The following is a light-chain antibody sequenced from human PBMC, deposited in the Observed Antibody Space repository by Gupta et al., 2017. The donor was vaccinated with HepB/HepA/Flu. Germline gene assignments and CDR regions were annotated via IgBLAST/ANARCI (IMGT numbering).Light chain of an antibody. CDR3: QHRTDWHT. V-gene: IGKV3D-11*02. Sequence: IIMTQSPGTLSLSPGERATLSCRASQSVSIYLAWYQQRPGQAPRLLIYDASKRATGIPDKFSGSGSGTDFTLTSSGLEPEDFALYYCQHRTDWHTFGGGTKVEI. CDR2: DAS. J-gene: IGKJ4*01. CDR1: QSVSIY.